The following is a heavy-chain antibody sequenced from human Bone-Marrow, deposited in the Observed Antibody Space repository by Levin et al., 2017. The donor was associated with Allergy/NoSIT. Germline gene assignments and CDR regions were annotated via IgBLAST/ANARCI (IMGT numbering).Heavy chain of an antibody. CDR3: ARDRSGDYFYH. J-gene: IGHJ4*02. CDR2: IWYDGSNT. Sequence: GGSLRLSCEASGFPFNNYGMHWVRQAPGKGLEWVAFIWYDGSNTYYRDSVKGRFTVSRDNSKNTLYLQMNSLRVADTAVYFCARDRSGDYFYHWGKGTLVTVSS. D-gene: IGHD1-26*01. V-gene: IGHV3-33*01. CDR1: GFPFNNYG.